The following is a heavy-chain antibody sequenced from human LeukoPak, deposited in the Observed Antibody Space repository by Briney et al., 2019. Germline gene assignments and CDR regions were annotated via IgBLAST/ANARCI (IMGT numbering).Heavy chain of an antibody. CDR1: GFTFSSYG. CDR3: AKDGGDIVVVPAAPDPYYYYYYMDV. D-gene: IGHD2-2*01. J-gene: IGHJ6*03. Sequence: GGSLRPSCAASGFTFSSYGMHWVRQAPGKGLEWVAFIRYDGSNKYYADSVKGRFTISRDNSKNTLYLQMNSLRAEDTAVYYCAKDGGDIVVVPAAPDPYYYYYYMDVWGKGTTVTVSS. CDR2: IRYDGSNK. V-gene: IGHV3-30*02.